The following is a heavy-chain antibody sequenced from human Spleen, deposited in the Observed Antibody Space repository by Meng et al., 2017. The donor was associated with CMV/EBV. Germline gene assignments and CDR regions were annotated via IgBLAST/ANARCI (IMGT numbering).Heavy chain of an antibody. CDR1: RYTFTSYG. CDR3: ARRLGYYDFWSSQNYYFDY. V-gene: IGHV1-18*01. Sequence: ASVKVSCKASRYTFTSYGISWVRQAPGQGLEWMGWISAYNANTKYAQNLQGRVTMTTDTSTSTACMELNSLRSEDTAVYYCARRLGYYDFWSSQNYYFDYWGPGTLVTVSS. CDR2: ISAYNANT. D-gene: IGHD3-3*01. J-gene: IGHJ4*02.